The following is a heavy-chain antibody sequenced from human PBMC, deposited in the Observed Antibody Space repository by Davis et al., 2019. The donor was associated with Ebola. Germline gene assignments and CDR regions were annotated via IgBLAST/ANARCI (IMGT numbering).Heavy chain of an antibody. CDR2: IIDNYGGAKT. Sequence: GESLKISCAASGFTFSDHYMGWVRQAPGKGLEWIGRIIDNYGGAKTAYAAPVEGRFTVSRDDSKNTVYLQMNSLRTEDTAVYYCATEGIVGTRWYYDGMDVWGQGTTVTVSS. D-gene: IGHD1-26*01. CDR1: GFTFSDHY. V-gene: IGHV3-15*01. J-gene: IGHJ6*02. CDR3: ATEGIVGTRWYYDGMDV.